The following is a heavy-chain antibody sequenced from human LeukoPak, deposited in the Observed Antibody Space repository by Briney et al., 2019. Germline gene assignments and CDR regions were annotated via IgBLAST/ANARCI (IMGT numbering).Heavy chain of an antibody. CDR1: GGSFSGYY. Sequence: SETPSLTCVVYGGSFSGYYWNWIRQPPGKGLEWIGYIYYSGSTNYNPSLKSRVTISVDTSKNQFSLKLSSVTAADTAVYYCARGAPPGGFWGQGTLVTVSS. CDR3: ARGAPPGGF. CDR2: IYYSGST. V-gene: IGHV4-59*08. J-gene: IGHJ4*02. D-gene: IGHD3-16*01.